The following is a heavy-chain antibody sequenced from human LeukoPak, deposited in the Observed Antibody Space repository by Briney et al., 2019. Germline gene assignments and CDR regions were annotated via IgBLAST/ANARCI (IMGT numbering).Heavy chain of an antibody. Sequence: PSETLSLTCTVSGGSISSGSYYWSWIRQPAGKGLEWIGRIYTSGSTNYNPSLKSRVTISVDTSKNQFSLKLSSVTAADTAVYYCASMVAARDYFDYWGQGTLVTVSS. V-gene: IGHV4-61*02. CDR2: IYTSGST. CDR3: ASMVAARDYFDY. CDR1: GGSISSGSYY. D-gene: IGHD2-15*01. J-gene: IGHJ4*02.